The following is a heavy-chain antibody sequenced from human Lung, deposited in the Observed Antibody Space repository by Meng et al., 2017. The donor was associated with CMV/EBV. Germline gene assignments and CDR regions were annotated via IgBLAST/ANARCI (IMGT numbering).Heavy chain of an antibody. CDR2: IYWNDDK. D-gene: IGHD3-10*02. V-gene: IGHV2-5*01. CDR3: ARNGVVRWGDYYYDTMDV. Sequence: SGPTLVKPTQTLTLTCSFSGFSLTTSGVGVEWIRQPPGKTLKWLGLIYWNDDKRYSPSLKSRLTLTKNTSKNQVVLTMTNMDPVDTATYFCARNGVVRWGDYYYDTMDVWGQGTXVTVSS. J-gene: IGHJ6*02. CDR1: GFSLTTSGVG.